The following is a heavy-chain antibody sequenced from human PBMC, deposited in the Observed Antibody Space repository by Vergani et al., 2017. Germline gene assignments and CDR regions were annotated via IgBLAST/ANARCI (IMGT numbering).Heavy chain of an antibody. CDR3: AKGTYYDDSSGYRRNWFDP. V-gene: IGHV3-9*01. J-gene: IGHJ5*02. D-gene: IGHD3-22*01. CDR2: MSWNSGST. Sequence: EVQLVESGGGLVQPGRSLRLSCAASGFTFDDYAMHWVRQAPGKGLEWVSGMSWNSGSTGYADSVKGRFTISRDNAKNSLYLQMNSLRAEDTALYYCAKGTYYDDSSGYRRNWFDPWGQGTLVTVSA. CDR1: GFTFDDYA.